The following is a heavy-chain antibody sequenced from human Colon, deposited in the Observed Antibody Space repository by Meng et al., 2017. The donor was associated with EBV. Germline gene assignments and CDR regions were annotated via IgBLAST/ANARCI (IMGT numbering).Heavy chain of an antibody. CDR2: INSDDSIT. V-gene: IGHV3-74*03. D-gene: IGHD2-21*01. CDR1: GFTFSNQW. Sequence: LVWSGGGQVPPGGFSSFSFSAFGFTFSNQWMNWVRQAPGQGRVWVSRINSDDSITEYADSVKGQFTISRDNAKNSLYLQMNSLRADDTAVYYCTRDEVGIGNNGYDFWGQGTLVTVSS. J-gene: IGHJ4*02. CDR3: TRDEVGIGNNGYDF.